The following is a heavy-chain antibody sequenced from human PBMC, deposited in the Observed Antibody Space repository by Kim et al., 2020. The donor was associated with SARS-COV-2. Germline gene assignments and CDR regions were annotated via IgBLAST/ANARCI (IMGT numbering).Heavy chain of an antibody. V-gene: IGHV1-18*04. CDR1: GYTFTSYG. Sequence: ASVKVSCKASGYTFTSYGISWVRQAPGQGLEWMGWISAYNGNTNYAQKLQGRVTMTTDTSTSTAYMELRSLRSDDTAVYYCAREGYGGKRFRVPDIWGQGTMVTVSS. D-gene: IGHD2-15*01. CDR2: ISAYNGNT. J-gene: IGHJ3*02. CDR3: AREGYGGKRFRVPDI.